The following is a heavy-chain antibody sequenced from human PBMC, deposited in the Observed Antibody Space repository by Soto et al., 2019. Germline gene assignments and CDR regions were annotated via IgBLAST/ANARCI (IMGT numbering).Heavy chain of an antibody. CDR3: ARDRHCSGGSCYDPPHDY. V-gene: IGHV3-21*01. D-gene: IGHD2-15*01. Sequence: GGSLIPSFAASGFTFSSYSMNWVRQAPGKGLEWVSSISSSSSYIYYADSVKGRFTISRDNAKNSLYLQMNSLRAEDTAVYYCARDRHCSGGSCYDPPHDYWGQGTLVTVSS. CDR1: GFTFSSYS. CDR2: ISSSSSYI. J-gene: IGHJ4*02.